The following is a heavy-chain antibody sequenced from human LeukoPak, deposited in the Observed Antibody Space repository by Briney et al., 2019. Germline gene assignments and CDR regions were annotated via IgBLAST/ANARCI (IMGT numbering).Heavy chain of an antibody. V-gene: IGHV4-31*03. D-gene: IGHD1-26*01. CDR3: ARDFGKVGFDY. J-gene: IGHJ4*02. CDR1: GGSISSGGYS. CDR2: IYYSGST. Sequence: PSQTLSLTCTVSGGSISSGGYSWSWIRQHPGKGLEWIGYIYYSGSTYYNPSLKSRVTISVDTSKNQFSLKLSSVTAADTAVYYCARDFGKVGFDYWGQGTLVTVSS.